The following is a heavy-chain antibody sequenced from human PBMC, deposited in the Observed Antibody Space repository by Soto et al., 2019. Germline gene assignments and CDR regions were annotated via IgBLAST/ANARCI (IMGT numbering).Heavy chain of an antibody. CDR1: GFTFSSYA. V-gene: IGHV3-23*01. Sequence: EVQVLESGGNLVQPGGSMRLSCAASGFTFSSYAMSWVRQAPGKGLEWVSAISGSSGNIYYADSVKGRFTISRDNSKNTLYLQMNSRRAEDTAVYYCTKDKYYGSGSYYSVAEYWGQGTLVTVSS. CDR3: TKDKYYGSGSYYSVAEY. D-gene: IGHD3-10*01. J-gene: IGHJ4*02. CDR2: ISGSSGNI.